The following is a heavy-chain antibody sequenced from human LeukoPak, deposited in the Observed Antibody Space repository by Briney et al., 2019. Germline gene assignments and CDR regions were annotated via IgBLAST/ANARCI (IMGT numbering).Heavy chain of an antibody. D-gene: IGHD1-26*01. CDR1: GGSLSSSSYY. V-gene: IGHV4-39*01. CDR2: IYYSGST. CDR3: ARRSSSGSVQYDY. J-gene: IGHJ4*02. Sequence: SETLSLTCSVSGGSLSSSSYYWDWIRQSPGKGLEWIGSIYYSGSTYYNSSLKSRVTILVDASKNQFSLKVSSVAAADTAVYYCARRSSSGSVQYDYWGQGTLVTVSS.